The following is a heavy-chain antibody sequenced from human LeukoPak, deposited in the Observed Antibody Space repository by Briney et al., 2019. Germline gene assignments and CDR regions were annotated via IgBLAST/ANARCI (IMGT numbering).Heavy chain of an antibody. V-gene: IGHV4-59*08. J-gene: IGHJ4*02. Sequence: AETLSLTCTVSGGSISGYYCSWIRQAPGKGLEWIAYMFYSGSTKYSPSLKSRVTISIDKSKNQFSLKLTSVTAADTAVYYCARHILTSGSVEWGQGTLVTVSS. CDR3: ARHILTSGSVE. D-gene: IGHD3-9*01. CDR1: GGSISGYY. CDR2: MFYSGST.